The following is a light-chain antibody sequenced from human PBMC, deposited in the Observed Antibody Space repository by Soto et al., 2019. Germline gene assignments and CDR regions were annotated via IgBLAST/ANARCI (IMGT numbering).Light chain of an antibody. CDR3: QQYNSFPIT. J-gene: IGKJ5*01. V-gene: IGKV3-15*01. CDR1: QSVSSS. Sequence: ETVFTQSPCSLSVSPGERATLSCRASQSVSSSSLAWYQQRPGQAPRLLIHGATTRATGIPARFSGSGSGTEFTLTISSLQSEDCAIYFCQQYNSFPITFGQGTRMEI. CDR2: GAT.